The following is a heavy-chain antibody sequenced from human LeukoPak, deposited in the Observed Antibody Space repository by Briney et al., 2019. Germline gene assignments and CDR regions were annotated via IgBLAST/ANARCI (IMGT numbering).Heavy chain of an antibody. Sequence: GGSLRLSCAASGFTFSNGMHWVRQAPGKALEWVALISFDGSKKFYADSVKGRFTISGDNSKNTLYLQMNSLIPDDTAVFSCAKGRQEWWTFDALDIWGQGTMVTVSS. J-gene: IGHJ3*02. CDR1: GFTFSNG. V-gene: IGHV3-30*18. D-gene: IGHD2-8*01. CDR2: ISFDGSKK. CDR3: AKGRQEWWTFDALDI.